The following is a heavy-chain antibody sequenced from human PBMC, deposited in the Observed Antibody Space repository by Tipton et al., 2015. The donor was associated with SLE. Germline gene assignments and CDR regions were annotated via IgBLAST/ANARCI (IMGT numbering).Heavy chain of an antibody. Sequence: SLRLSCAASGFTFSNYEMSWVRQAPGKGLEWLSYISSSGSTIYYADSVKGRFTISRDNAENSLYLQMNSLRAEDTAVYYCARKKYSSSWYGGAFDIWGQGTMVTVSS. V-gene: IGHV3-48*03. CDR3: ARKKYSSSWYGGAFDI. J-gene: IGHJ3*02. CDR1: GFTFSNYE. D-gene: IGHD6-13*01. CDR2: ISSSGSTI.